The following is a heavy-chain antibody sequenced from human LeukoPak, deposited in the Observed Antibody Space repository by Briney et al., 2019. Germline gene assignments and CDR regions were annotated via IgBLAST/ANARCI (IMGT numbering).Heavy chain of an antibody. CDR3: ARHYRAGAALAYFDY. CDR2: IYYSGST. V-gene: IGHV4-39*01. CDR1: GGSISSSSYY. D-gene: IGHD3-16*02. J-gene: IGHJ4*02. Sequence: SETLSLTCTVSGGSISSSSYYWGWIRQPPGKGLEWIGSIYYSGSTYYNPSLKCRVTISVDTSKNQFSLKLSSVTAADTAVYYCARHYRAGAALAYFDYWGQGTLVTVSS.